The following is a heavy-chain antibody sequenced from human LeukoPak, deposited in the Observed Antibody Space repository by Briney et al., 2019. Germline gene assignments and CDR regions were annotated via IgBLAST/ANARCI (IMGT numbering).Heavy chain of an antibody. J-gene: IGHJ4*02. CDR3: ARDYYGDRFDY. CDR2: ISSSSSTI. D-gene: IGHD4-17*01. CDR1: GFTFSSYS. Sequence: GGSLRLSCAASGFTFSSYSMNWVRQAPGKGLEWVSYISSSSSTIYYADSVKGRFTISRDNAKNSLYLQMNSLRAEDTAVYYCARDYYGDRFDYWGQGTLVTVSS. V-gene: IGHV3-48*04.